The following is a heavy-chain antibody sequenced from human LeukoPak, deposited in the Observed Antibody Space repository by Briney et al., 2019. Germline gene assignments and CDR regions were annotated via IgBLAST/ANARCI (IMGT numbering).Heavy chain of an antibody. CDR3: ARERAYYYDSSGPRRIARYFDL. J-gene: IGHJ2*01. CDR1: GGSMSSSSHY. V-gene: IGHV4-39*07. Sequence: ASETLSLTCTVSGGSMSSSSHYWGWIRQPPGKGLEWIGGINHSGSTNYNPSLRSRVTISVDTSKNQFSLKLSSVTAADTAVYYCARERAYYYDSSGPRRIARYFDLWGRGTLVTVSS. CDR2: INHSGST. D-gene: IGHD3-22*01.